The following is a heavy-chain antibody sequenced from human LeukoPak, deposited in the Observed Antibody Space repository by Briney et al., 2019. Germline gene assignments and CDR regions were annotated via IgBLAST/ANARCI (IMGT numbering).Heavy chain of an antibody. Sequence: PSETLSLTCTVSGGSISTSSYYWGWVRQPPGKGLEWIGNIFYSGSTYYSPSLKSRVTTSLDTSRNQFSLKLNSVTVADTAVYYCAREGPMFDSGSYSKSLGYWGQGTLVTVSS. D-gene: IGHD3-10*01. J-gene: IGHJ4*02. CDR1: GGSISTSSYY. CDR2: IFYSGST. V-gene: IGHV4-39*07. CDR3: AREGPMFDSGSYSKSLGY.